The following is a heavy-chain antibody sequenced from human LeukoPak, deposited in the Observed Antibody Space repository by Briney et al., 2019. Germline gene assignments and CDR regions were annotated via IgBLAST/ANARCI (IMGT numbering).Heavy chain of an antibody. V-gene: IGHV3-23*01. CDR2: VSGSGGIT. D-gene: IGHD6-19*01. CDR3: AKTTAGNSSGRNPGWPDDY. CDR1: GFTFNSYA. J-gene: IGHJ4*02. Sequence: QPGGSLRLSCAASGFTFNSYAMTWVRQAPGKGLEWVAHVSGSGGITYYADSVKGRFTIFRDNSKNTLYLQMDSLRAEDTAVYYCAKTTAGNSSGRNPGWPDDYWGQGTLVTVSS.